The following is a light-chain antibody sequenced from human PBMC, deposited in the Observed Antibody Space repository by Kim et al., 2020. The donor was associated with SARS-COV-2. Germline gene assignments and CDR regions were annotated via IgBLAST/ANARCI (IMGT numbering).Light chain of an antibody. CDR1: SSNIGNNA. CDR2: YDD. CDR3: AAWDDSLNGHYV. V-gene: IGLV1-36*01. J-gene: IGLJ1*01. Sequence: RVTISCYCSSSNIGNNAVNWYQQLPGKAPELLIYYDDLLPSGVSDRFSGSKSGTSASLAISGLQSEDEADYYCAAWDDSLNGHYVFGTGTKVTVL.